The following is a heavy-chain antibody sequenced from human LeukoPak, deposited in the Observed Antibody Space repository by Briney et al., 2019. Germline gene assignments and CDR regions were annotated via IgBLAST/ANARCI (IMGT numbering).Heavy chain of an antibody. Sequence: GGSLRLSCAASVFTFSNYGMHWVRQAPGKGLEWVAVISFDGTNKYYVDSVKGRFTISRDNSNNTLYLQMNSLRAEDTAVYYCVKDRSSTWSFDYWGQGTLVIVPS. D-gene: IGHD6-13*01. J-gene: IGHJ4*02. CDR1: VFTFSNYG. CDR2: ISFDGTNK. CDR3: VKDRSSTWSFDY. V-gene: IGHV3-30*18.